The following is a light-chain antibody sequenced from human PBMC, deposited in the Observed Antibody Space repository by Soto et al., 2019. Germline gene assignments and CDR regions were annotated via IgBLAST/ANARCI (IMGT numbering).Light chain of an antibody. CDR3: AAWDDRLYV. J-gene: IGLJ1*01. CDR2: SNT. CDR1: SSNIGSHT. V-gene: IGLV1-44*01. Sequence: QSVLAHPPSASGAPGHTVTISCSGSSSNIGSHTVNWYQHLPGTAPKLLIYSNTQRPLGVPVRFSGSKSGTSASLAISGLQSEDEAEYYCAAWDDRLYVFGTGTKVTVL.